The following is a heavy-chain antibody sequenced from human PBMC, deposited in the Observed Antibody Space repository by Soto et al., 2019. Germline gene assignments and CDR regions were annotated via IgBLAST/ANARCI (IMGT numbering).Heavy chain of an antibody. D-gene: IGHD3-22*01. CDR3: ARDIDDSSGYYYVSAY. CDR2: ISYDGSNK. J-gene: IGHJ4*02. V-gene: IGHV3-30-3*01. CDR1: GFTFSSYA. Sequence: GGSLRLSCAASGFTFSSYAMHWVRQAPAKGLEWVAVISYDGSNKYYADSVKGRFTISRDNSKNTLYLQMNSLRAEDTAVYYCARDIDDSSGYYYVSAYWGQGTLVTVSS.